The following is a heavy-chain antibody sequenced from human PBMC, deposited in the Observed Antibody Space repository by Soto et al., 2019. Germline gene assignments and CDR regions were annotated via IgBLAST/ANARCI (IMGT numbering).Heavy chain of an antibody. CDR2: INHSGST. CDR3: ARAADCRGGSCYFFLDY. V-gene: IGHV4-34*01. D-gene: IGHD2-15*01. Sequence: PSETLSLTCAVYGGSFSGYYWTWIRQPQGKGLEWIGEINHSGSTNYNPSLKSRVTISVDTSKNQFSLKLSSVTAADTAVYFCARAADCRGGSCYFFLDYWGQGTLVTVSS. J-gene: IGHJ4*02. CDR1: GGSFSGYY.